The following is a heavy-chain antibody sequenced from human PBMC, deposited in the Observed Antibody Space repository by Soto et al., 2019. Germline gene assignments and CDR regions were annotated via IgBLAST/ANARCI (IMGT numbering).Heavy chain of an antibody. CDR2: IYFSGST. J-gene: IGHJ4*02. CDR3: ARQRCATCSSDY. CDR1: GGSISSYY. Sequence: SETLSLTCTVSGGSISSYYWSWIRQPPGKGLEWIGYIYFSGSTNYNPSLKSRVTISVDTSKNQFSLNLSSVTAADTAVYYCARQRCATCSSDYWGQGTLVTVSS. V-gene: IGHV4-59*01. D-gene: IGHD2-15*01.